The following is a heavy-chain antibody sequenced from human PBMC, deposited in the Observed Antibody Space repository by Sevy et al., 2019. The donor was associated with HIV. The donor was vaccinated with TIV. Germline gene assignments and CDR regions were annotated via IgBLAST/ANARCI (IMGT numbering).Heavy chain of an antibody. D-gene: IGHD3-10*01. CDR2: INAGNGNT. Sequence: ASVKVSCKTSGYTFTTYAIHWVRQAPGQRLEWMGWINAGNGNTKYSQNFQGRVTITRDTSASTAYMELSSLRVEDTAVYSCARDYSGSGSYYISNWFDPWGQGTLVTVSS. CDR3: ARDYSGSGSYYISNWFDP. CDR1: GYTFTTYA. J-gene: IGHJ5*02. V-gene: IGHV1-3*01.